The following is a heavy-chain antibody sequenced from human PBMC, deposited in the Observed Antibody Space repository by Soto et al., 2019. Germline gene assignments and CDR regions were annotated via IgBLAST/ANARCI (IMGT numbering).Heavy chain of an antibody. CDR3: AKDGTTYDFWSGYNWFDP. Sequence: GGSLRLSCAASGFTFSSYAMTWVRQAPGKGLEWVSGISKSGGSTNYADSVKGRFTISRDNSKNTLDLQMNSLRVEDTAVYYCAKDGTTYDFWSGYNWFDPWGQGTLVTVSS. CDR2: ISKSGGST. V-gene: IGHV3-23*01. CDR1: GFTFSSYA. J-gene: IGHJ5*02. D-gene: IGHD3-3*01.